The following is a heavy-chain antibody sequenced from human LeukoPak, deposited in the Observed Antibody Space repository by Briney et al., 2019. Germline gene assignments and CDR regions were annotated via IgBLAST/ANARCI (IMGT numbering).Heavy chain of an antibody. V-gene: IGHV3-30-3*01. D-gene: IGHD5-12*01. CDR2: TPYDGNNK. Sequence: QPGGSLRLSCAASGFSFSSFAMHWVRQAPGKGLDWVAVTPYDGNNKYYADSVKGRFTISRDNSKNTLYLQMNSLRVEDTALYYCARDGNGGYDLTYYGMDVWGQGTTVTVSS. CDR1: GFSFSSFA. J-gene: IGHJ6*02. CDR3: ARDGNGGYDLTYYGMDV.